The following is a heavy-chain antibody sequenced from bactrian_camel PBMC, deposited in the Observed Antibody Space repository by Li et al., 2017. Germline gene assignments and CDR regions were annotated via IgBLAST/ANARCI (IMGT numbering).Heavy chain of an antibody. CDR1: GYTLSSNC. CDR3: ARSSGRYCLLKLRDFII. V-gene: IGHV3S54*01. D-gene: IGHD3*01. Sequence: HVQLVESGGGSVQAGGSLRLSCLGTGYTLSSNCLGWFRQAPGKKREMVAAIYTGDGTTSYADSVKGRFTISQDNARETVYLQMNSLKPEDSAMYYCARSSGRYCLLKLRDFIIWGQGTQVTVS. J-gene: IGHJ4*01. CDR2: IYTGDGTT.